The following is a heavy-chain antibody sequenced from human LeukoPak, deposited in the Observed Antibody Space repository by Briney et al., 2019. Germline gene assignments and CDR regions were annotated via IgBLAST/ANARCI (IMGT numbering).Heavy chain of an antibody. V-gene: IGHV3-33*01. CDR3: ARDPTPYYYDSSGYYPRFDY. CDR1: GFTFSSYG. Sequence: PGGSLRLSCAASGFTFSSYGMHWVRQAPGKGLEWVAVIWYDGSNKYYADSVKGRFTISRDNSKNTLYPQMDSLRAEDTAVYYCARDPTPYYYDSSGYYPRFDYWGQGTLVTVSS. J-gene: IGHJ4*02. CDR2: IWYDGSNK. D-gene: IGHD3-22*01.